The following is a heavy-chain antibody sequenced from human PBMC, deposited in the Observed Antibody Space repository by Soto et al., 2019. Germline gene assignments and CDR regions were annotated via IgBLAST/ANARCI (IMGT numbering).Heavy chain of an antibody. J-gene: IGHJ6*02. CDR2: ISYDGSNK. V-gene: IGHV3-30*18. Sequence: PGGSLRLSCAASGFTFSSYGMHWVRQAPGKGLEWVAVISYDGSNKYYADSVKGRFTISRDNSKNTLYLQMNSLRAKDTAVYYCAKVAEPPPYYYYGMDVWGQGTTVTVSS. CDR1: GFTFSSYG. CDR3: AKVAEPPPYYYYGMDV.